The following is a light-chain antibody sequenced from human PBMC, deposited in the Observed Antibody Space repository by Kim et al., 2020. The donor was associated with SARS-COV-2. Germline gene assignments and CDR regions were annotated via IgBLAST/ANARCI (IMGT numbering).Light chain of an antibody. CDR3: QQRTNWRYT. CDR2: DAS. Sequence: SLSPGERATHSCRASQSVSRNLIWYQQKPGQAPRPLMYDASNRATGVPARFSGSGSGTDFTLTISSQEPEDFAVYYCQQRTNWRYTFGQGTKLEIK. V-gene: IGKV3-11*01. J-gene: IGKJ2*01. CDR1: QSVSRN.